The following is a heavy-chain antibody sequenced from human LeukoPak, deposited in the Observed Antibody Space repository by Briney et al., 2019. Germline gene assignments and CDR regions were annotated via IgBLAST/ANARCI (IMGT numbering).Heavy chain of an antibody. D-gene: IGHD1-26*01. CDR2: IYCSGTT. J-gene: IGHJ3*02. Sequence: SETLSLTCTVSGGSLTSNFWSWIRQPPGKGLEWIGYIYCSGTTNYNPSLKSRVTISVDTSKNQFSLKLNSVTAADTAVYYCARCIVGATGYGFDIWGQGTMVTVSS. CDR3: ARCIVGATGYGFDI. V-gene: IGHV4-59*01. CDR1: GGSLTSNF.